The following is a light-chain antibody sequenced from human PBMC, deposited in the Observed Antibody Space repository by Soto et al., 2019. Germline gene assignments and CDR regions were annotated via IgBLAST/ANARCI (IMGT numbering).Light chain of an antibody. CDR3: SSYSSSSTVV. CDR1: SSDVGAYNY. Sequence: HSVLTQPASVSGSPGQSITISCTGTSSDVGAYNYVSWYQQHPGKAPKLMIYDVSNRPSGVSNRFSGSKSGNTASLTISGLQAEDEADYYCSSYSSSSTVVFGGGTKLTVL. V-gene: IGLV2-14*01. J-gene: IGLJ2*01. CDR2: DVS.